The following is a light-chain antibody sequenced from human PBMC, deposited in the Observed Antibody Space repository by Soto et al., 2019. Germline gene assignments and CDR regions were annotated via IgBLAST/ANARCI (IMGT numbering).Light chain of an antibody. CDR3: CSHAGTYTLV. CDR2: EGT. CDR1: STDVGNSKF. Sequence: ALTQPASVSGSPGQSLTISCTGSSTDVGNSKFVSWYQLHPGQAPKLMIYEGTKRPSGTSNRFSGSYSGNTASLTISGLQTEDEADYYCCSHAGTYTLVFGGGTKLTVL. V-gene: IGLV2-23*01. J-gene: IGLJ3*02.